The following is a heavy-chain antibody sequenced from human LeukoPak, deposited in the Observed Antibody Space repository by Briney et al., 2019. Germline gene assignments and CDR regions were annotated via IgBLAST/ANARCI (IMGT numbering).Heavy chain of an antibody. D-gene: IGHD6-13*01. Sequence: PGGSLRLSCAASGFTSDDYAMHWVRQAPGKGLEWVSGISWNSGSIGYADSVKGRFTISRDNAKNSLYLQMNSLRAEDMALYYCAKGGSSSWYAPGFDYWGQGTLVTVSS. V-gene: IGHV3-9*02. J-gene: IGHJ4*02. CDR3: AKGGSSSWYAPGFDY. CDR1: GFTSDDYA. CDR2: ISWNSGSI.